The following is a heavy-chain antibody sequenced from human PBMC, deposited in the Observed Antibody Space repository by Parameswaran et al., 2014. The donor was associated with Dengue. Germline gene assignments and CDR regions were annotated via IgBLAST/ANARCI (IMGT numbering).Heavy chain of an antibody. J-gene: IGHJ5*02. Sequence: RWIRQPPGKGLEWVGYIYDSGSTNYNPSLKSRVTISVDTSKNQFSLKLNSVTAADTAVYYCARHREQQLPRGLYWFDPGAREPWSPSPQ. D-gene: IGHD6-13*01. CDR3: ARHREQQLPRGLYWFDP. CDR2: IYDSGST. V-gene: IGHV4-59*08.